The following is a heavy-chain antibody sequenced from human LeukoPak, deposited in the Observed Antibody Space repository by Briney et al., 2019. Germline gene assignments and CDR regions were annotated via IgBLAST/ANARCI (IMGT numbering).Heavy chain of an antibody. CDR1: GGSISSSSYY. Sequence: SETLSLTCTVSGGSISSSSYYWGWIRQPPGKGLEWIGSIYYSGSTYYNPSLKSRVTISVDTSKNQFSLKLSSVTAADTAVYYCARLRPGGYYGSGSYYTFDYWGQGTLVTVSS. D-gene: IGHD3-10*01. CDR2: IYYSGST. CDR3: ARLRPGGYYGSGSYYTFDY. J-gene: IGHJ4*02. V-gene: IGHV4-39*01.